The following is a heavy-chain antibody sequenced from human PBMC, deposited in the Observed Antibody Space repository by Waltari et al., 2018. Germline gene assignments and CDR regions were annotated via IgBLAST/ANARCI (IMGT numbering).Heavy chain of an antibody. J-gene: IGHJ6*02. Sequence: EVQLLGSGGGLVQPGGSLRLSCAASGLTLNSYAMSWVRQAPGKGLEGGSVIYSGGSTYYADSVKCRFTIARDNSKNTLYLQMNSLRAEDTAVYYCARDLGRNDFWSGYPDYYYYYGMDVWCQGTTVTVSS. D-gene: IGHD3-3*01. V-gene: IGHV3-23*03. CDR2: IYSGGST. CDR3: ARDLGRNDFWSGYPDYYYYYGMDV. CDR1: GLTLNSYA.